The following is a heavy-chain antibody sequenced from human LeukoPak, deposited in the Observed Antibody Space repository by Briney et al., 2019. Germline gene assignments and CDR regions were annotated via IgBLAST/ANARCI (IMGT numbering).Heavy chain of an antibody. J-gene: IGHJ4*02. CDR3: ARDHNRWEMATTDFDY. V-gene: IGHV1-69*05. CDR2: IIPIFGTA. Sequence: ASVKVSCKASGYTFTSYGISWVRQAPGQGLEWMGGIIPIFGTANYAQKFQGRVTITTDESTSTAYMELSSLRSEDTAVYYCARDHNRWEMATTDFDYWGQGTLVTVSS. CDR1: GYTFTSYG. D-gene: IGHD5-24*01.